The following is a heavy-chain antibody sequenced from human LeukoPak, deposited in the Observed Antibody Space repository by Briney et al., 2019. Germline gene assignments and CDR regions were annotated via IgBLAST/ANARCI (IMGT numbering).Heavy chain of an antibody. D-gene: IGHD6-19*01. V-gene: IGHV3-30*04. J-gene: IGHJ4*02. CDR2: ISYDGSNK. CDR1: GFTSSSYA. Sequence: PGRSLRLSCAASGFTSSSYAMHWVRQAPGKGLEWVAVISYDGSNKYYADSVKGRFTISRDNSKNTLYLQMNSLRAEDTAVYYCARGVMIAVAGLGYWGQGTLVTVSS. CDR3: ARGVMIAVAGLGY.